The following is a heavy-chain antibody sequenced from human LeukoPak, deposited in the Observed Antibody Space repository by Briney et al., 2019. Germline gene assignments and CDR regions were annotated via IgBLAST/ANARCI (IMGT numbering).Heavy chain of an antibody. CDR2: INHSGST. CDR1: GGSFSGYY. J-gene: IGHJ5*02. CDR3: ASLTVITAS. D-gene: IGHD1-20*01. Sequence: SETLSPTCAVYGGSFSGYYWSWIRQPPGKGLEWIGEINHSGSTNYNPSLKSRVTISIGTSKNQFSLKLTSVTAADTAVYFCASLTVITASWGQGTLVTVSS. V-gene: IGHV4-34*01.